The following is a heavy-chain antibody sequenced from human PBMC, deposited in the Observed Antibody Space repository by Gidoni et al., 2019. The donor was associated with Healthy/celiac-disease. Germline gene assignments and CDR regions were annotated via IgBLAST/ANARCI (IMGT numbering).Heavy chain of an antibody. J-gene: IGHJ6*02. D-gene: IGHD3-10*01. CDR3: ARDYWVQGVITQPPDYYYYYGMDV. V-gene: IGHV3-53*04. Sequence: EVQLVGSGGGLVQPGGSLSLSCAASGFTVSSTYMSWVRQAPGKGLEWVSVIYSGGSTYYADSVKGRFTISRHNSKNTLYLQMNSLRAEDTAVYYCARDYWVQGVITQPPDYYYYYGMDVWGQGTTVTVSS. CDR1: GFTVSSTY. CDR2: IYSGGST.